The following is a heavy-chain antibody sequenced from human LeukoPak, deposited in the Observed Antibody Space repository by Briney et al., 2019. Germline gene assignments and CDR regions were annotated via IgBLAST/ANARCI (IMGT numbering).Heavy chain of an antibody. D-gene: IGHD3-10*01. J-gene: IGHJ4*02. CDR1: GYSFTSYW. V-gene: IGHV5-51*01. Sequence: GECLKISCKGSGYSFTSYWIVWVRRMPGKGLVWMGIIYPGDSDTRYSPSFQGQVTISADKSISTAYLQWSSLKASDTAMYYCATASGSYQPFDYRGQGTLVTVSS. CDR2: IYPGDSDT. CDR3: ATASGSYQPFDY.